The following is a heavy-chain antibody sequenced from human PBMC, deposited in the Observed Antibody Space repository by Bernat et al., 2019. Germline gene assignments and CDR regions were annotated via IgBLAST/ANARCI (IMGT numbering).Heavy chain of an antibody. CDR3: ARVPGYSSGWSLGVGIDY. V-gene: IGHV3-33*01. D-gene: IGHD6-19*01. CDR2: IWYDGSNK. J-gene: IGHJ4*02. CDR1: GFTFSSYG. Sequence: QVQLVESGGGVVQPGRSLRLSCAASGFTFSSYGMHWVRQAPGKGLEWVAVIWYDGSNKYYADSVKGRFTISRDNSKNTLYLQMNSLRAEDTAVYYCARVPGYSSGWSLGVGIDYWGQGTLVTVSS.